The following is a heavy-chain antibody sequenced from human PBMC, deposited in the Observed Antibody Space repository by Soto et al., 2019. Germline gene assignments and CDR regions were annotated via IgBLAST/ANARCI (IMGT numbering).Heavy chain of an antibody. J-gene: IGHJ5*02. CDR1: GFTFSSYG. V-gene: IGHV3-33*01. CDR2: IWYDGSNK. D-gene: IGHD6-13*01. CDR3: AREVKYSSSWWGNWFDP. Sequence: GGSLRLSCAASGFTFSSYGMHWVRQAPGKGLEWVAVIWYDGSNKYYADSVKGRFTISRDNSKNTLYLQMNSLRAEDTAVYYCAREVKYSSSWWGNWFDPWGQGTLVTVSS.